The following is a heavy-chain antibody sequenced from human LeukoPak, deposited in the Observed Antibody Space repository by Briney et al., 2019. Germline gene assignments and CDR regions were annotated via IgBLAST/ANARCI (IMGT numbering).Heavy chain of an antibody. V-gene: IGHV1-18*01. J-gene: IGHJ4*02. D-gene: IGHD2-15*01. CDR1: GYTFTSYG. CDR2: ISAYNGNT. Sequence: ASVKVSCKASGYTFTSYGISWVRQAPGQGLEWMGWISAYNGNTNYAQKFQGRVTITRDMSTSTVYMELSSLKSEDTAVYYCAREGYCSGGSCYSFDYWGQGTLVTVSS. CDR3: AREGYCSGGSCYSFDY.